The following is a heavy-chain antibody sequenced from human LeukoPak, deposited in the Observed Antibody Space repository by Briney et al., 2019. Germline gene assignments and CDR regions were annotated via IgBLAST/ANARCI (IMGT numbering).Heavy chain of an antibody. Sequence: SETLSLTCTVPGGSISSYYWSWIRQPPGKGLEWIGYIYYSGSTNYNPSLKSRVTISVDTSKNQFSLKLSSVTAADTAVYYCARERHSYGKFYDYWGQGTLVTVSS. CDR1: GGSISSYY. D-gene: IGHD5-18*01. CDR2: IYYSGST. V-gene: IGHV4-59*01. J-gene: IGHJ4*02. CDR3: ARERHSYGKFYDY.